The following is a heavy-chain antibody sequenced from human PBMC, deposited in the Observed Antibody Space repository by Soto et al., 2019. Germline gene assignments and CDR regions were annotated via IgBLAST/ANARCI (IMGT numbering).Heavy chain of an antibody. CDR1: GFTFSSYS. D-gene: IGHD3-16*01. J-gene: IGHJ6*02. CDR3: ARDDSWGESTYYYYGMDV. V-gene: IGHV3-21*01. CDR2: ISSSSSYI. Sequence: PGGSLRLSCAASGFTFSSYSMNWVRQAPGKGLEWVSSISSSSSYIYYADSVKGRFTISRDNAKNSLYLQMNSLRAEDTAVYYCARDDSWGESTYYYYGMDVWGQGTKVTVSS.